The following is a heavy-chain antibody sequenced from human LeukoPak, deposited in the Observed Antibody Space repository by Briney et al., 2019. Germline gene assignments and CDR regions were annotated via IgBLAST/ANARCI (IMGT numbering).Heavy chain of an antibody. Sequence: SVKVSCKASGGTFSSYAISWVRQAPGQGLEWMGGIIPIFGTANYAQKFQGRVTITADDSTSTAYMELSSLRSEDTAVYYCARDPGDYDFWSAEPLNWFDPWGQGTLVTVSS. D-gene: IGHD3-3*01. CDR3: ARDPGDYDFWSAEPLNWFDP. CDR1: GGTFSSYA. CDR2: IIPIFGTA. J-gene: IGHJ5*02. V-gene: IGHV1-69*01.